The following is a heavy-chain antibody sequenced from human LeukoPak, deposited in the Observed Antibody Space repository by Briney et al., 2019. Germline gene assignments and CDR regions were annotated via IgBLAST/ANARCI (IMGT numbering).Heavy chain of an antibody. CDR3: ARGSFIVVVPAAKNWFDP. D-gene: IGHD2-2*01. Sequence: ASVKVSCKASGYTFTSYDINWVRQATGQGLEWMGWMNPNSGNTGYAQRFQGRVTMTRNTSISTAYMELSSLRSEDTAVYYCARGSFIVVVPAAKNWFDPWGQGTLVTVSS. J-gene: IGHJ5*02. CDR2: MNPNSGNT. V-gene: IGHV1-8*01. CDR1: GYTFTSYD.